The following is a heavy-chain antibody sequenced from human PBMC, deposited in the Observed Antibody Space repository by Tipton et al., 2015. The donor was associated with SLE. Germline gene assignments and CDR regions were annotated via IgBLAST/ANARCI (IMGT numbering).Heavy chain of an antibody. D-gene: IGHD6-19*01. V-gene: IGHV1-18*01. J-gene: IGHJ4*02. CDR2: ISAYNGNT. CDR1: GFTFTSYG. CDR3: AIAVAGTLFFDY. Sequence: QLVQSGAEVKKPGASVKVSCKASGFTFTSYGISWVRQAPGQGLEWMGWISAYNGNTDYAQKLQGRVTMTTDTSTSTAYMELRSLRSEETAVFYCAIAVAGTLFFDYWGQGALVTVSS.